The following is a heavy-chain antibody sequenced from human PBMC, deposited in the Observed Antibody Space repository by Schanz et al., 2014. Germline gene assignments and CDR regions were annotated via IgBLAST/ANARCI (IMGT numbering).Heavy chain of an antibody. D-gene: IGHD3-3*01. CDR2: IYSGGST. V-gene: IGHV3-66*04. Sequence: EVQLVESGGGLIQPGGSLRLSCAVSGFTFSDFYMSWIRQAPGKGLEWVSVIYSGGSTYYADSVKGRFTISRDNSKNSLYLQMNSLRAEDTAVYYCARPIYDLWSGSFDYWGQGTLVTVSS. CDR3: ARPIYDLWSGSFDY. CDR1: GFTFSDFY. J-gene: IGHJ4*02.